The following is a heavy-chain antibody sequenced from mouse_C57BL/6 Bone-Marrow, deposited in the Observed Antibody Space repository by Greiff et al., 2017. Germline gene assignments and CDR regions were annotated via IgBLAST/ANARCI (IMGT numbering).Heavy chain of an antibody. CDR3: ARKPYFDV. CDR1: GFTFSSYA. Sequence: EVKLMESGGGLVKPGGSLKLSCAASGFTFSSYAMSWVRQTPEKRLEWVATISDGGSYTYYPDNVKGRFTISRDNAKNNLYLQMSHLKSEDTAMYYCARKPYFDVWGTGTTVTVSS. J-gene: IGHJ1*03. V-gene: IGHV5-4*03. CDR2: ISDGGSYT.